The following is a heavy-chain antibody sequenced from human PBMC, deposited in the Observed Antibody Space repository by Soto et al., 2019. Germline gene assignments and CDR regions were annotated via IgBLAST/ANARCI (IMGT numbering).Heavy chain of an antibody. CDR1: GFTFSNAW. CDR3: TTGPVNWGLHWFDP. J-gene: IGHJ5*02. V-gene: IGHV3-15*01. D-gene: IGHD7-27*01. Sequence: GGSLRLSCAASGFTFSNAWMSWVRQAPGKGLEWVGRIKSKTDGGTTDYAAPVKGRFTISRDNSKNTLYLQMNSLKTEDTAVYYCTTGPVNWGLHWFDPWGQGTLVTVSS. CDR2: IKSKTDGGTT.